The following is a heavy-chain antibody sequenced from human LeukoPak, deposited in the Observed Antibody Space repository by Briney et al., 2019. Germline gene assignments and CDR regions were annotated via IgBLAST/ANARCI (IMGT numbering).Heavy chain of an antibody. V-gene: IGHV4-30-4*01. CDR1: GGSISSGDYY. Sequence: PSETLSLTCTVSGGSISSGDYYWSWIRQPPGKGLEWIGYIYYSGSTYYNPSLKSRVTISVDTSKNQFSPKLSSVTAADTAVYYCARANDGGYDLDYFDYWGQGTLVTVSS. CDR3: ARANDGGYDLDYFDY. J-gene: IGHJ4*02. CDR2: IYYSGST. D-gene: IGHD5-12*01.